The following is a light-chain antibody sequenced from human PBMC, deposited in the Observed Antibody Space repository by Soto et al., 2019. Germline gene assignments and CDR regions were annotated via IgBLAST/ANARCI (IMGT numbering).Light chain of an antibody. J-gene: IGLJ1*01. V-gene: IGLV2-23*01. Sequence: QSALTQPASVSGSPRQSITISCTGTRSDVGSYSLVSWYQQHPGKAPKLIIYEANKRPSGISHRFSGSKSGNTAFLTISGLQAEDEADYYCYSYAGSFTYVFGTGTKVTVL. CDR2: EAN. CDR3: YSYAGSFTYV. CDR1: RSDVGSYSL.